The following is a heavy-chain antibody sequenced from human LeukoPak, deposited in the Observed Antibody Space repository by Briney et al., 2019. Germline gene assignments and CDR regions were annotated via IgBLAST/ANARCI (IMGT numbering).Heavy chain of an antibody. CDR3: ARGLSARFWSGYYNWFDP. Sequence: PSETLSLTCAVYGGSFSGYYWSWLRQPPGKGLEWIGEINHSGSTNYNPSLKSRVTISVDTSKNQFSLKLSSVTAADTAVYYCARGLSARFWSGYYNWFDPWGQGTLVTVSS. CDR2: INHSGST. V-gene: IGHV4-34*01. J-gene: IGHJ5*02. CDR1: GGSFSGYY. D-gene: IGHD3-3*01.